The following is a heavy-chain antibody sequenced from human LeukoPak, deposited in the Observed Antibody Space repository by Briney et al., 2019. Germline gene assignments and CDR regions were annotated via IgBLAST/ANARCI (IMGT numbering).Heavy chain of an antibody. CDR2: ISGSGGST. V-gene: IGHV3-23*01. J-gene: IGHJ4*02. CDR3: AKGNQAHLDY. CDR1: GFTFSVYV. Sequence: GGSLRLSCGASGFTFSVYVMDWVRQAPGKGLEWVSAISGSGGSTYYAVSVKGRFTISRDNSKNTLYLQMNSLRAEDTAVYYCAKGNQAHLDYWGQGTLVTVSS.